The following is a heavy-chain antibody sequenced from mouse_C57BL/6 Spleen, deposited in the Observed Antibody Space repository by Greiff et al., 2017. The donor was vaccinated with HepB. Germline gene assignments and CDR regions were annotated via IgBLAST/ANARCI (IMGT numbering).Heavy chain of an antibody. J-gene: IGHJ2*01. CDR3: AREEELDY. CDR1: GFTFSSYA. V-gene: IGHV5-4*01. CDR2: ISDGGSYT. Sequence: DVHLVESGGGLVKPGGSLKLSCAASGFTFSSYAMSWVRQTPEKRLEWVATISDGGSYTYYPDNVKGRFTISRDNAKNNLYLQMSHLKSEDTAMYYCAREEELDYWGQGTTLTVSS.